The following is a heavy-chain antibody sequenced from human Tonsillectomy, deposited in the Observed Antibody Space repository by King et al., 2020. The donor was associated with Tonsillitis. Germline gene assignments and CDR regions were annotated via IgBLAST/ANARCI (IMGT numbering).Heavy chain of an antibody. Sequence: VQLVESGGGVVQPGRSLRLSCATSGFTFSTYGLHWVRQAPGKGLEWVAVISYDGSNKVYVDSVKGRFTISRDNSENTLYLQMSSLRIEDTAVYYCAKDLPAAAGMGGADQWGQGTLVTVST. V-gene: IGHV3-30*18. D-gene: IGHD6-13*01. CDR2: ISYDGSNK. J-gene: IGHJ4*02. CDR1: GFTFSTYG. CDR3: AKDLPAAAGMGGADQ.